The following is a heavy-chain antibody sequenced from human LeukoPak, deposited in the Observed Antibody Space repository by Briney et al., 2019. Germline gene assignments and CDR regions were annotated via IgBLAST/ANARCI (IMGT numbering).Heavy chain of an antibody. J-gene: IGHJ5*02. CDR1: GYTISSGYY. V-gene: IGHV4-38-2*02. CDR3: AREGRYCSSTSCHWFDP. CDR2: IYHSGST. D-gene: IGHD2-2*01. Sequence: SETLSLTCTVSGYTISSGYYWGWIRQPPGKGLEWIGYIYHSGSTYYNPSLKSRVTISVDRSKNQFSLKLSSVTAADTAVYYCAREGRYCSSTSCHWFDPWGQGTLVTVSS.